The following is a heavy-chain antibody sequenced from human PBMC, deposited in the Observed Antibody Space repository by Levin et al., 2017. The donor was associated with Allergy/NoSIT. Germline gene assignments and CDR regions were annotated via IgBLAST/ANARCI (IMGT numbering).Heavy chain of an antibody. J-gene: IGHJ4*02. D-gene: IGHD2/OR15-2a*01. CDR1: GFTFSSYS. V-gene: IGHV3-21*01. Sequence: GESLKISCAASGFTFSSYSMNWVRQAPGKGLEWVSSISSSSSYIYYADSVKGRFTISRDNAKNSLYLQMNSLRAEDTAVYYCARDSLSMTLDYWGQGTLVTVSS. CDR3: ARDSLSMTLDY. CDR2: ISSSSSYI.